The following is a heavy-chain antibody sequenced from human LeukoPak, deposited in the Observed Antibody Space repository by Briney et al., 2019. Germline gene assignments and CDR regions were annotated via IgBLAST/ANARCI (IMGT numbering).Heavy chain of an antibody. V-gene: IGHV1-18*01. CDR3: ARTDIVVVVAATDYFQH. D-gene: IGHD2-15*01. CDR1: GYTFTSYG. Sequence: ASVKVSCQASGYTFTSYGISWVRQAPGQGLEWMGWISAYNGNTNYAQKLQGRVTMTTDTSTSTAYMELRSLRSDDTAVYYCARTDIVVVVAATDYFQHWGQGTLVTVSS. CDR2: ISAYNGNT. J-gene: IGHJ1*01.